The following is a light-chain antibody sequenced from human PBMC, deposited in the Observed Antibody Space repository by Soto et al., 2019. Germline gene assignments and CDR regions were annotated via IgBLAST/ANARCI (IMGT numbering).Light chain of an antibody. CDR1: QSVYSNC. CDR2: DAS. CDR3: QQYGSSPRT. J-gene: IGKJ1*01. V-gene: IGKV3-20*01. Sequence: EIVLTQSPGTLSLSPGERATLSCRASQSVYSNCLAWYQQKPGQAPRLLIHDASSRAIGIPDRFTGSGSGTDFTLTISRLEPEDFAMYYCQQYGSSPRTFGQGTKVDIK.